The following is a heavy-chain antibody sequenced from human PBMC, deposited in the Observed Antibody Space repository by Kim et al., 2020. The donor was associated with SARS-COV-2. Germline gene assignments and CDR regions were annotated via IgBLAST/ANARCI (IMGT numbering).Heavy chain of an antibody. J-gene: IGHJ3*01. Sequence: SEILSLTCKVSGASIDSGGFYWTWIRQLPGKGLEWIGYIYFTGNRFYNPSLESRVTISLDTSKKQFSLQVDSVTAVDTAIYYCAREWELEAFDLWGQGTMVTVSS. D-gene: IGHD1-1*01. V-gene: IGHV4-31*03. CDR1: GASIDSGGFY. CDR3: AREWELEAFDL. CDR2: IYFTGNR.